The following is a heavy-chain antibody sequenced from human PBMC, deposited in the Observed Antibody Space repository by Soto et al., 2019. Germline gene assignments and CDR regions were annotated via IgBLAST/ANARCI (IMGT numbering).Heavy chain of an antibody. V-gene: IGHV6-1*01. CDR2: TYYRSKWYN. J-gene: IGHJ6*02. D-gene: IGHD6-6*01. Sequence: SETLSLTCAISGDSVSSNSAAWNWTRQSPSRGLEWLGRTYYRSKWYNDYAVSVKSRITINPDTSKNQFSLQLNSVTPEDTAVYYCAREQLVRFPYYYGMDVWGQGTTVTVSS. CDR3: AREQLVRFPYYYGMDV. CDR1: GDSVSSNSAA.